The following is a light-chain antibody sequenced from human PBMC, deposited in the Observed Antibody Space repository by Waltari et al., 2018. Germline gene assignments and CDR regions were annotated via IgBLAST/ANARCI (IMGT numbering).Light chain of an antibody. J-gene: IGKJ4*01. CDR3: QQRSNWPLT. CDR1: QSVGSY. V-gene: IGKV3-11*01. Sequence: EIVLTQSPDTLSLSPGERATLSCRASQSVGSYLGWYQQKPGQAPRLLIYDASNRATGIPARFSGGGSGTDFTLTISSLEPEDFAVYYCQQRSNWPLTFGGGTKVEIK. CDR2: DAS.